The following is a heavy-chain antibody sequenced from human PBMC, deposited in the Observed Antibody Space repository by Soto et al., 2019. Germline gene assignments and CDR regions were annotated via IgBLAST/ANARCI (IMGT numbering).Heavy chain of an antibody. J-gene: IGHJ6*01. CDR2: IWFDGSNK. V-gene: IGHV3-33*01. Sequence: VGSLRLSCAASVFTFSSYGMHCARDSPGKWLEWVAVIWFDGSNKYYADSVKSRFTISRDNSKNTLYLQMNSLRAEETAVYYCARDRVGATTFYGMQTWGQATTVNVS. D-gene: IGHD1-26*01. CDR1: VFTFSSYG. CDR3: ARDRVGATTFYGMQT.